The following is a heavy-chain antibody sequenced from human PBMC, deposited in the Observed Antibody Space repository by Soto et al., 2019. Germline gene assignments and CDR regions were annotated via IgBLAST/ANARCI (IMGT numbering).Heavy chain of an antibody. D-gene: IGHD3-10*01. CDR2: VYSGGAT. CDR1: GFSVSRNY. CDR3: ARVPGRI. J-gene: IGHJ4*02. V-gene: IGHV3-53*02. Sequence: QLVETGGGLIQPGTSLTLSCAASGFSVSRNYMTWVRQAPGKGLEWVSFVYSGGATFYADSVKGRFILSRDDSQNTMYLQMNNLRADDTAVYYCARVPGRIWGRGTLVTAAS.